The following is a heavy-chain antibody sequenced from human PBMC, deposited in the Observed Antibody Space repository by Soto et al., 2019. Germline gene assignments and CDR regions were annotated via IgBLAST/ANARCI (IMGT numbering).Heavy chain of an antibody. J-gene: IGHJ4*02. Sequence: SVKVSCKASGGTFSSYAISWVRQAPGQGLEWMGGIIPIFGTANYAQKFQGRVTITADESTSTAYMELSSLRSEDTAVYYCARGSIAVAGNFDYWGQGTVVDVSS. D-gene: IGHD6-19*01. CDR2: IIPIFGTA. CDR1: GGTFSSYA. V-gene: IGHV1-69*13. CDR3: ARGSIAVAGNFDY.